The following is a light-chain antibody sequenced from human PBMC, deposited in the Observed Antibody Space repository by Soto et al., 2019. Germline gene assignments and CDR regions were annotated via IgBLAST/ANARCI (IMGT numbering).Light chain of an antibody. CDR2: GAS. CDR3: QQYGSSPTT. V-gene: IGKV3-20*01. J-gene: IGKJ1*01. Sequence: EVVLTQSPGTLSLSPGERATLFCRASQSVNNNYLAWYQQKPGQAPRLLIYGASRRAAGIPDRFSGSGSGTDVTLTISRLEPEDFGVYYCQQYGSSPTTFCQGTKVDIK. CDR1: QSVNNNY.